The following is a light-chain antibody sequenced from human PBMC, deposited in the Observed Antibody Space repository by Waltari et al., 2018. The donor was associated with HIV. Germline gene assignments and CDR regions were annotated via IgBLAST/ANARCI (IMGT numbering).Light chain of an antibody. CDR3: QQYDSFT. V-gene: IGKV1-5*03. CDR2: KAS. Sequence: DIQMTQSPSTLSASVGDRVTITCRASQSISNWLAWYQQKPGKAPKLLIYKASSLEIGVPSRFSGSGSGTEFTLTISSLHPDDFATYYCQQYDSFTFGQGTKLEIK. CDR1: QSISNW. J-gene: IGKJ2*01.